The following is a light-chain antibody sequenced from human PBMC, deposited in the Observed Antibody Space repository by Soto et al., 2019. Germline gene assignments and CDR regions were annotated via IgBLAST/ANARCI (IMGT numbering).Light chain of an antibody. CDR1: QTVSSY. J-gene: IGKJ5*01. Sequence: DIQVTQSPSTLSASVGDRVTITCRASQTVSSYLNWYQQKPGTVPKLLIYATSNLQSGVPSRFSGRGFGTDFTLTISSLQPEDFATYYCQQSFTTPPFGQGTRLEI. CDR3: QQSFTTPP. CDR2: ATS. V-gene: IGKV1-39*01.